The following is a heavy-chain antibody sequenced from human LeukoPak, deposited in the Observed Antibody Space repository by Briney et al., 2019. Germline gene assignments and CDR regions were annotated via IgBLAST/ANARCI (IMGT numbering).Heavy chain of an antibody. CDR1: GGSISSGGYS. CDR3: ARAGGRTLLWLRPIDY. J-gene: IGHJ4*02. V-gene: IGHV4-30-4*07. CDR2: IYYSGST. D-gene: IGHD5-18*01. Sequence: SETLSLTCAVSGGSISSGGYSWSWIRQPPGKGLEWIGYIYYSGSTYYNPSLKSRVTISVDTSKNQFSLKLSSVTAADTAVYYCARAGGRTLLWLRPIDYWGRGTLVTVSS.